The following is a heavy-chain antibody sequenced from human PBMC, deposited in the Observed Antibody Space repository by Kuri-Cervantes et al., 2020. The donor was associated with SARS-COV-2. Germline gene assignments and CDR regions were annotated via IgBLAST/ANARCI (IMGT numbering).Heavy chain of an antibody. CDR2: ISSSSSYI. CDR1: GFTFDDYG. D-gene: IGHD1-1*01. V-gene: IGHV3-21*01. Sequence: GESLKISCAASGFTFDDYGMSWVRQAPGKGLEWVSSISSSSSYIYYADSVKGRFTISRDNAKSSLYLQMNSLRAEDTAVYYCARGETGLGNDYWGQGTLVTVSS. CDR3: ARGETGLGNDY. J-gene: IGHJ4*02.